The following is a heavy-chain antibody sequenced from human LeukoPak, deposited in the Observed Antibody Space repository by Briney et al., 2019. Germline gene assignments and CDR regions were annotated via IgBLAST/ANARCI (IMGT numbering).Heavy chain of an antibody. CDR2: IYYSGST. CDR3: ARDRLGGSGSYYYY. V-gene: IGHV4-61*08. D-gene: IGHD3-10*01. J-gene: IGHJ4*02. CDR1: GGSVSSGGYY. Sequence: PSETLSLTCTVSGGSVSSGGYYWSWIRQPPGKGLEWIGYIYYSGSTNYNPSLKSRVTISVDTSKNQFSLKLSSVTAADTAVYYCARDRLGGSGSYYYYWGQGTLVTVSS.